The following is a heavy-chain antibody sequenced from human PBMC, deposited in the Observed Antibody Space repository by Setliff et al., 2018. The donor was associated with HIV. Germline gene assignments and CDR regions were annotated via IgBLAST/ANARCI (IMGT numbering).Heavy chain of an antibody. J-gene: IGHJ3*02. CDR2: IHHSGTA. CDR1: GGSITRTPYY. V-gene: IGHV4-39*07. CDR3: AKTVVGDSYALPNDGFDI. D-gene: IGHD3-16*01. Sequence: ETLSLTCTVSGGSITRTPYYWGWIRQPPGKGLEWIGSIHHSGTAYDNPSLKSRATMSVDTSNNRFSLKLSSVTALDTAVYYCAKTVVGDSYALPNDGFDIWGQGTMVTVSS.